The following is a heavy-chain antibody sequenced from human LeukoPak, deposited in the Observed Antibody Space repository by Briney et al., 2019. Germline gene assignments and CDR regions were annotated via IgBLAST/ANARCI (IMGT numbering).Heavy chain of an antibody. V-gene: IGHV4-59*01. Sequence: SETLSLTCTVSGGSISSYYWSWIRQPPGKGLEWIGYIYYSGNTNYNPSLTSRVTISVDTSKNQFSLKLSSVTAADTAVYYCARVGSPPYSSGDSFDYWGQGTLVTVSS. D-gene: IGHD6-19*01. CDR1: GGSISSYY. J-gene: IGHJ4*02. CDR3: ARVGSPPYSSGDSFDY. CDR2: IYYSGNT.